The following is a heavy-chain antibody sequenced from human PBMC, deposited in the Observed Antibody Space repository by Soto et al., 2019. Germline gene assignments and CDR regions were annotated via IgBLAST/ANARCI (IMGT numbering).Heavy chain of an antibody. CDR1: GGSISSGGYS. V-gene: IGHV4-30-2*01. Sequence: SETLSLTCAVSGGSISSGGYSWSWIRQPPGKGLEWIGYIYHSGSTYYNPSLKSRVTISVDRSKNQFSLKLSSVTAADTAVYYCARATAMANFDYWGQGTLVTVSS. CDR3: ARATAMANFDY. J-gene: IGHJ4*02. D-gene: IGHD5-18*01. CDR2: IYHSGST.